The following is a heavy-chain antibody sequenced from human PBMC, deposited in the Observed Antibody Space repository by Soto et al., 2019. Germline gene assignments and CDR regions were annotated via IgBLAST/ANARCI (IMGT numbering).Heavy chain of an antibody. V-gene: IGHV1-69*01. CDR2: IIPIFGTA. CDR3: ARAMGPRADSGSYRFDY. Sequence: QVQLVQSGAEVKKPGSSVKVSCKASGGTFSSYAISWVRQAPGQGLEWRGGIIPIFGTANYAQKFQGRVTITADESTSTADMELSSLRSEDTAVYYCARAMGPRADSGSYRFDYWGQGTLVTVSS. J-gene: IGHJ4*02. CDR1: GGTFSSYA. D-gene: IGHD1-26*01.